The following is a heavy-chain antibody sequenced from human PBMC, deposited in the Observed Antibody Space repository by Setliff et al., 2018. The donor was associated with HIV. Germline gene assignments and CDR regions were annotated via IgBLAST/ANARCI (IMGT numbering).Heavy chain of an antibody. CDR1: GGSISGYY. J-gene: IGHJ6*03. D-gene: IGHD2-2*01. Sequence: SETLSLTCTVSGGSISGYYWSWIRQPPGKGLEWIGTIFYTVNTNYNPSLKSRVTLSGGMSENQLFLRLTSVTAADTAVYYCVRGFCSSTTCYEDYYYMDVWGKGSTVTVSS. CDR2: IFYTVNT. V-gene: IGHV4-59*01. CDR3: VRGFCSSTTCYEDYYYMDV.